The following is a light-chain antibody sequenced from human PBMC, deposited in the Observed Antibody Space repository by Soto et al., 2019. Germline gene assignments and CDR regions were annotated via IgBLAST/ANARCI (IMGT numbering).Light chain of an antibody. Sequence: EIVMTQSPATLSVSPGERVTLSCRASQSVSSRLAWYHQKPGQSPRLLIYDASSLQSGVPSRFSGRGSGTDFSLTISSLQLADFATYYCQQSYVLPRTFGQGTKVEI. CDR2: DAS. CDR3: QQSYVLPRT. V-gene: IGKV3-15*01. CDR1: QSVSSR. J-gene: IGKJ1*01.